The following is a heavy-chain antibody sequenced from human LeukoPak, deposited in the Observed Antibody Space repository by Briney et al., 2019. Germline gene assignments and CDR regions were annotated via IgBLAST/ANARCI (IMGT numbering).Heavy chain of an antibody. V-gene: IGHV3-23*01. CDR3: AKDQGSGSYYNEAYYFDY. Sequence: GGSLRLSCAASGFTFSSYAMGWVRQAPGKGLEWVSAISGSGGSTYYADSVKGRFTISRDNSKNTLYLQMNSLRAEDTAVYYCAKDQGSGSYYNEAYYFDYWGQGTLVTVSS. D-gene: IGHD3-10*01. CDR2: ISGSGGST. CDR1: GFTFSSYA. J-gene: IGHJ4*02.